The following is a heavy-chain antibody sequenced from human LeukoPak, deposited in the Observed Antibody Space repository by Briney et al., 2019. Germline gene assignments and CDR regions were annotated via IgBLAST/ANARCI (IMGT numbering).Heavy chain of an antibody. Sequence: ASVKVSCKASGYTFTSYGISWVRQAPGQGLEWMGWISAYNGNTNYAQKLQGRVTMTTDTSTNTAYVELRSLRSDDTAVYYCARVVTHDAFDIWGQGTMVTVSS. J-gene: IGHJ3*02. CDR2: ISAYNGNT. D-gene: IGHD5-18*01. V-gene: IGHV1-18*01. CDR1: GYTFTSYG. CDR3: ARVVTHDAFDI.